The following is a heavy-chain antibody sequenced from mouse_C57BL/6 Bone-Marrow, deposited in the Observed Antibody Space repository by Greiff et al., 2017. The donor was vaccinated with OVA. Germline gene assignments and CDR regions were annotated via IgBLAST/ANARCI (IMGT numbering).Heavy chain of an antibody. Sequence: VQLQQPGAELVRPGTSVKLSCKASGYTFTSYWMHWVKQRPGQGLEWIGVIDPSDSYTNYNQKFKGKATLTVDTSSSTAYMQLSSLTSEDSAVYDWARGVWGFAYWGQGTLVTVSA. CDR1: GYTFTSYW. CDR2: IDPSDSYT. J-gene: IGHJ3*01. D-gene: IGHD4-1*01. V-gene: IGHV1-59*01. CDR3: ARGVWGFAY.